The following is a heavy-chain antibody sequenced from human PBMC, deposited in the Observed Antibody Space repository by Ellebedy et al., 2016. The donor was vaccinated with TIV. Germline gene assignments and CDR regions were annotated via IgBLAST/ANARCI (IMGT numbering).Heavy chain of an antibody. J-gene: IGHJ4*02. D-gene: IGHD5-18*01. CDR2: IIPIPGVA. CDR1: GGIFSSYA. CDR3: ARDLVDTSMWAYFDY. Sequence: AASVKVSCKASGGIFSSYAISWVRQAPGQGLEWMGRIIPIPGVANYAQKFQGRVTITADKSTSTAYMELSSLRSEDTALYYCARDLVDTSMWAYFDYWGQGTLVTVSS. V-gene: IGHV1-69*04.